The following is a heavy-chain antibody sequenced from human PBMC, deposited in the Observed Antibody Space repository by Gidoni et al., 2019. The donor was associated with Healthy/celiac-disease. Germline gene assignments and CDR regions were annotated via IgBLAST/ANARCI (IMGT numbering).Heavy chain of an antibody. V-gene: IGHV4-34*01. CDR1: GGSFSGYY. CDR3: ARANPHGYYFDY. D-gene: IGHD7-27*01. CDR2: INHSGST. J-gene: IGHJ4*02. Sequence: QVQLQQWGAGLLKPSETLSLTCAVYGGSFSGYYWSWIRQPPGKGLEWIGEINHSGSTNYNPSLKSRVTISVDTSKNQFSLKLSSVTAADTAVYYCARANPHGYYFDYWGQGTLVTVSS.